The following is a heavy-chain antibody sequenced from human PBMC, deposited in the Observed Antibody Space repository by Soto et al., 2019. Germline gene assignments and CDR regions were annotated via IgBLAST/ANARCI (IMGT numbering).Heavy chain of an antibody. CDR1: GFSFGDYS. V-gene: IGHV3-49*03. CDR2: IRYKAYGGTT. J-gene: IGHJ3*02. D-gene: IGHD3-10*01. Sequence: PGGCLRLSCTPSGFSFGDYSMSWFRQAPGKGLEWVGFIRYKAYGGTTEYAASVKGRFTISRDDSKSIAYLQMNSLKTEDTAVYHCTSRNGPGEADAFDIWGQGTMVTVSS. CDR3: TSRNGPGEADAFDI.